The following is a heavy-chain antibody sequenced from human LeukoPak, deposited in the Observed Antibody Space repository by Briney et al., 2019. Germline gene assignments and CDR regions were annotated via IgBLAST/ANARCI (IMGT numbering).Heavy chain of an antibody. Sequence: PSETLSLTCTVSGGSISSYYWSWIRQPPGKGLEWIGYIYYSGSTNYNPSLKSRVTISVDTSKNQFSLRLSSVTAADTAVYYCAGVTGYMIEDYFDYWGQGTLVTGSS. CDR3: AGVTGYMIEDYFDY. V-gene: IGHV4-59*01. CDR2: IYYSGST. J-gene: IGHJ4*02. CDR1: GGSISSYY. D-gene: IGHD3-22*01.